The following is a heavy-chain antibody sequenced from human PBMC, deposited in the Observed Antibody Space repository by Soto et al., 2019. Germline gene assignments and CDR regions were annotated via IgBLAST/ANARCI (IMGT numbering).Heavy chain of an antibody. CDR2: IRSKANNYAT. CDR3: TNPQVYYGVDG. V-gene: IGHV3-73*02. CDR1: GFTFSGSA. Sequence: EVQLVESGGGLVQPGGSLKLSCAASGFTFSGSAVHWVHQASGKGLEWVGRIRSKANNYATAYAASVQGRFTIFRDDLRNRAYLQMNRLKTEETAVYYCTNPQVYYGVDGWGQGTTVTVSS. J-gene: IGHJ6*02.